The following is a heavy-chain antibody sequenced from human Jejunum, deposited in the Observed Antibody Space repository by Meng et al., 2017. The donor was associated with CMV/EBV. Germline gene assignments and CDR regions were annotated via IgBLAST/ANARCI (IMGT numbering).Heavy chain of an antibody. J-gene: IGHJ4*02. D-gene: IGHD6-13*01. CDR2: INGDGSSA. V-gene: IGHV3-74*01. CDR1: GFTFNNYW. CDR3: ARGTTGTPGTDY. Sequence: TSGFTFNNYWMHWVRQAPGKGLVWVSRINGDGSSANYGDSVKGRFTISRDNAKDSLYLQMNSLRVEDTAVYYCARGTTGTPGTDYWGQGTLVTVSS.